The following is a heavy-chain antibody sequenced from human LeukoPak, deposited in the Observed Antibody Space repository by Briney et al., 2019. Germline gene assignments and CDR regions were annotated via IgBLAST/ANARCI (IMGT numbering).Heavy chain of an antibody. V-gene: IGHV4-31*03. CDR1: GGSINSGGYY. CDR3: ARGQWLMDY. D-gene: IGHD3-22*01. CDR2: IYYSGST. Sequence: SPTLSLPCPVSGGSINSGGYYWSWIRPHPGQGMEWIGYIYYSGSTYYNPSLKSRVTISVDTSKNQFSLKLSSVTAADTAVYYCARGQWLMDYWGQGALVTVSS. J-gene: IGHJ4*02.